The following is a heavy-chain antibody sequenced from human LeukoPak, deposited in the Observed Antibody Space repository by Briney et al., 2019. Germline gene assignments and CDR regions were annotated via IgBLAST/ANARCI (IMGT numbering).Heavy chain of an antibody. CDR1: GLTFSSYA. J-gene: IGHJ3*02. V-gene: IGHV3-23*01. CDR2: ISGSGGST. Sequence: PGGSLRLSCAAPGLTFSSYAMSWVRQAPGKGLEWVSTISGSGGSTYYADSVKGRFTISRDDSKNTLYVQMNSLRAEDTAVYYCAKKWSGYYAFDIWGQGTMVTVSS. D-gene: IGHD3-3*01. CDR3: AKKWSGYYAFDI.